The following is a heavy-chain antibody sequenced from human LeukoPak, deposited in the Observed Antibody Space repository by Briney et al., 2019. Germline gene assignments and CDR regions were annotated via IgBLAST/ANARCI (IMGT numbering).Heavy chain of an antibody. CDR3: ARPQSGLGWFDP. V-gene: IGHV4-4*07. CDR1: GGSINTYY. CDR2: IYSTRIT. J-gene: IGHJ5*02. Sequence: SETLSLTCTVSGGSINTYYWSWIRQPAGKGLEWIGRIYSTRITTYNPSLKGRVTMSVDTSKNHFSLKLSSVTAADTAVYYCARPQSGLGWFDPWGQGILVTVSS.